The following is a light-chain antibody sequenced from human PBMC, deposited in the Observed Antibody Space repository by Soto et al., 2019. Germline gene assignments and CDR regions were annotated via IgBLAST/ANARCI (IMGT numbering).Light chain of an antibody. CDR2: DAS. Sequence: TQSPGTLSLSPGERATLSCRASESVSSDYLAWYQQKPGKAPKLLIYDASSLESGVPSRFSGSGSGTEFTLTISSLQPDDFATYYCQQYNSYSGTFGQGTKV. CDR3: QQYNSYSGT. J-gene: IGKJ1*01. V-gene: IGKV1-5*01. CDR1: ESVSSDY.